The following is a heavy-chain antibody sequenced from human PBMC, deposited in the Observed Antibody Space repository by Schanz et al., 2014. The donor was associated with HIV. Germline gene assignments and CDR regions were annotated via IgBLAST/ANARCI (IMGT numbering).Heavy chain of an antibody. V-gene: IGHV3-23*01. J-gene: IGHJ5*02. CDR2: ISGSGDNT. CDR3: ARDDPFDP. CDR1: GFPFGSYA. Sequence: EVRLLESGGDLVQPGGSLRLSCAASGFPFGSYAMRWVRQAPGKALEWDPAISGSGDNTYYADSVKGPFTISRDNAKNSLSLQMNSLRAEDTAVYYCARDDPFDPWGQGTLVTVSS.